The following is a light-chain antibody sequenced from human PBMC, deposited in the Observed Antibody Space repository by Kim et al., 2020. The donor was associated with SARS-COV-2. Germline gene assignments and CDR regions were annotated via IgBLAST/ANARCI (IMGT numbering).Light chain of an antibody. CDR3: CSYAGSYTLV. J-gene: IGLJ3*02. Sequence: QSVTISCTGTSSDVGGHNYVSWYQQHPGKGPKLMIYDVNKRPSGVPDRFSGSKSGNTASLTISGLQAEDEADYYCCSYAGSYTLVFGGGTQLTVL. V-gene: IGLV2-11*01. CDR1: SSDVGGHNY. CDR2: DVN.